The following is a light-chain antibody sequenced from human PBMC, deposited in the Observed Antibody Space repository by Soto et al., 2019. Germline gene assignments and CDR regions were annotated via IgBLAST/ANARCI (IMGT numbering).Light chain of an antibody. V-gene: IGLV2-14*01. CDR2: DVT. CDR1: SSDVGGYNY. CDR3: SSYTSSSTPYV. J-gene: IGLJ1*01. Sequence: QSALTQPPSVSGSPGQSFTISSPGTSSDVGGYNYVSWYQQHPVKAPKLMIYDVTNRPSGVSDRFSGSKSGNTASLTISGLQAEDEADYYCSSYTSSSTPYVFGTGTKLTVL.